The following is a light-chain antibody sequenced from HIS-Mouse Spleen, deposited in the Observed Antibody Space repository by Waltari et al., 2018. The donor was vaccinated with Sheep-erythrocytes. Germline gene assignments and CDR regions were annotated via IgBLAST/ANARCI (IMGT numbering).Light chain of an antibody. CDR3: YSTDSSGNHWV. CDR2: EDS. J-gene: IGLJ3*02. CDR1: KLGDKY. Sequence: YELTQPPSVSVSPGQTASITCSGDKLGDKYACWYQQKPGQSPVLVIYEDSKRPSGIPERFSGSTSGTMATLTISGAQVEDEADYYCYSTDSSGNHWVFGGGTKLTVL. V-gene: IGLV3-10*01.